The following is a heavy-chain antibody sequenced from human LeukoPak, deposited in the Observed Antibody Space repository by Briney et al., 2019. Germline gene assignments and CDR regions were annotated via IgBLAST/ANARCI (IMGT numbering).Heavy chain of an antibody. CDR2: IYYSGST. D-gene: IGHD1-14*01. Sequence: SETLSLTCAVYGGSFSGYYWSWIRQPPGKGLEWIGYIYYSGSTNYNPSLKSRVTMSVDTSKNQFSLKLSSVTAADTAVYYCARNGGRTGAFDIWGQGTMVTVSS. CDR1: GGSFSGYY. V-gene: IGHV4-59*12. CDR3: ARNGGRTGAFDI. J-gene: IGHJ3*02.